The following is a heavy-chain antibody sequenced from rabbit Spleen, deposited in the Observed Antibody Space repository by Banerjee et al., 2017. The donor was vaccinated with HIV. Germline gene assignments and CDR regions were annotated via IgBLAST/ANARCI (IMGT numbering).Heavy chain of an antibody. CDR3: ARSATSTWYNPYFNL. J-gene: IGHJ4*01. CDR1: GFSFSNKAV. Sequence: QEQLVESGGGLVQPGGSLKLSCTASGFSFSNKAVMCWVRQAPGKGLEWIACIYAGSSGSTYYASWAKGRFTISKTSSTTMTLRMTSLSAADTATYFCARSATSTWYNPYFNLWGPGTLVTVS. D-gene: IGHD1-1*01. V-gene: IGHV1S45*01. CDR2: IYAGSSGST.